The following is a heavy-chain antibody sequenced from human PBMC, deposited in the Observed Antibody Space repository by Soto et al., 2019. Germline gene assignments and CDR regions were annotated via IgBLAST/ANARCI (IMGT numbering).Heavy chain of an antibody. CDR3: ARDLKPSTAVTLVVDC. Sequence: GGSLRLSCAASGFTFSTYSMNWVRQAPGEGLEWVSSVSSSSTYIYYADSVKGRFTISRDNAKNSLYLQMNSLRAEDTAVYYCARDLKPSTAVTLVVDCWGQGTLVTVSS. CDR1: GFTFSTYS. V-gene: IGHV3-21*01. D-gene: IGHD4-4*01. J-gene: IGHJ4*02. CDR2: VSSSSTYI.